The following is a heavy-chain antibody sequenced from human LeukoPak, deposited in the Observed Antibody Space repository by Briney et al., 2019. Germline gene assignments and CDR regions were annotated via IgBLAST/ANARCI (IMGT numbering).Heavy chain of an antibody. CDR1: GLTFSSYW. Sequence: GGSLRLSCAASGLTFSSYWMSWVRQAPGKGLDWVANIKQDGSEKHYADSVTGRFTISRDNTKNSLYLQMNSLRADDTAVYYCARDLAGPPQEAFDIWGQGTMVTVSS. V-gene: IGHV3-7*01. CDR3: ARDLAGPPQEAFDI. CDR2: IKQDGSEK. J-gene: IGHJ3*02.